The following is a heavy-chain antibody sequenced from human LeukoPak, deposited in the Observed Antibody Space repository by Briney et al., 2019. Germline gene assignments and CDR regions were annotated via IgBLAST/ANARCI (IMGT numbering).Heavy chain of an antibody. V-gene: IGHV4-34*01. CDR1: GGSFSGYY. Sequence: SETLSLTCAVYGGSFSGYYWSWLRQPPGKGLEWIGEINHSGSTNYNPSLKSRVTISVDTSKNQFPLKLSSVTAADTAVYYCAIVDTATVSDYWGQGTLVTVSS. D-gene: IGHD5-18*01. CDR3: AIVDTATVSDY. CDR2: INHSGST. J-gene: IGHJ4*02.